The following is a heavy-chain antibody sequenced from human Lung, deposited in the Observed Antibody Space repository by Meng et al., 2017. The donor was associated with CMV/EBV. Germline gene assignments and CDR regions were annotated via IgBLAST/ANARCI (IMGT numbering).Heavy chain of an antibody. Sequence: RGSLRLSCAASGFTFSSYLMSWVRQAPGKGLEWVANIKQDGSEKYYVDSVKGRFTISRDNAKNSLYLQMNSLRAEDTAVYYCARRQWRYYFDYWGQGTLVTVSS. D-gene: IGHD6-19*01. CDR3: ARRQWRYYFDY. V-gene: IGHV3-7*01. CDR1: GFTFSSYL. J-gene: IGHJ4*02. CDR2: IKQDGSEK.